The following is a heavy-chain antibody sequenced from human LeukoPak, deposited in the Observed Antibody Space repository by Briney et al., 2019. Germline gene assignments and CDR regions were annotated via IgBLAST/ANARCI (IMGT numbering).Heavy chain of an antibody. CDR3: ARKGGIAAAGTSYNWFDP. CDR1: GFTFSSYS. CDR2: ISSSSSTI. J-gene: IGHJ5*02. V-gene: IGHV3-48*01. D-gene: IGHD6-13*01. Sequence: GGSLRLSCAASGFTFSSYSMNWVRQAPGKGLEWVSYISSSSSTIYYADSVKGRFTISRDNAKNSLYLQMNSLRAEDTAVYYCARKGGIAAAGTSYNWFDPWGQGTLVTVSS.